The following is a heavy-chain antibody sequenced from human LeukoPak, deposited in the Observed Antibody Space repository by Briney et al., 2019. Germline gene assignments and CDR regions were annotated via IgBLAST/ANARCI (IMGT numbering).Heavy chain of an antibody. CDR1: GGSISSSSYY. D-gene: IGHD3-9*01. CDR3: ARKGTYYDILTGYYPGWVDY. J-gene: IGHJ4*02. V-gene: IGHV4-39*01. CDR2: IYYSGST. Sequence: KPSETLSLTCTVSGGSISSSSYYWGWIRQPPGKGLEWIGSIYYSGSTYYNPSLKSRVTISVDTSKNQFSPKLSSVTAADTAVYYCARKGTYYDILTGYYPGWVDYWGQGTLVTVSS.